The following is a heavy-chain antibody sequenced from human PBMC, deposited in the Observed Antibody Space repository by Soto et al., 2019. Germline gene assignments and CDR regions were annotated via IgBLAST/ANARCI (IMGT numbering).Heavy chain of an antibody. CDR3: ASDNDIVVVPAAIPHPPASPLGGMDV. J-gene: IGHJ6*02. CDR1: GGTFSSYA. D-gene: IGHD2-2*02. CDR2: IIPIFGTA. V-gene: IGHV1-69*13. Sequence: SVKVSCKASGGTFSSYAISWVRQAPGQGLEWMGGIIPIFGTANYAQKFQGRVTITADESTSTAYMELSSLRSEDTAVYYCASDNDIVVVPAAIPHPPASPLGGMDVWGQGTTVTVSS.